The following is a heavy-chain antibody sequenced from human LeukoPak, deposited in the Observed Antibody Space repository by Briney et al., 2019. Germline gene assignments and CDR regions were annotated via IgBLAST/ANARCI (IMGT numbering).Heavy chain of an antibody. CDR1: GGSFSGYY. CDR2: INHSGST. J-gene: IGHJ4*02. D-gene: IGHD3-10*01. Sequence: SETLSLTCAVYGGSFSGYYWSWIRQPPGKGLEWIGEINHSGSTNYNPSLKSRVTISVDTSKNQFSLKLSSVTAADTAVYHCARAMVRGVIKNSRDYWGQGTLVTVSS. CDR3: ARAMVRGVIKNSRDY. V-gene: IGHV4-34*01.